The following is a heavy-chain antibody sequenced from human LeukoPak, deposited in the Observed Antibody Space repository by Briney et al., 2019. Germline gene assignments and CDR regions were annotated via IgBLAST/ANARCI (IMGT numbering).Heavy chain of an antibody. CDR1: GFTFSSYE. CDR3: ARGGISLSWLDP. D-gene: IGHD1-26*01. J-gene: IGHJ5*02. V-gene: IGHV3-48*03. Sequence: PGGSLRLSCAASGFTFSSYEMNWVRQAPGKGLEWVSYISSSGSTIYYADSVKGRFTISRDNSKNTVYLQMNSLRAEDTAVYSCARGGISLSWLDPWGQGTLVTVSS. CDR2: ISSSGSTI.